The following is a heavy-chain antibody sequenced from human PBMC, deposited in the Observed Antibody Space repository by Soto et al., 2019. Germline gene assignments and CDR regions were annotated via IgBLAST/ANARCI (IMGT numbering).Heavy chain of an antibody. J-gene: IGHJ4*02. Sequence: GASVKVACKGSGNTFTYVYLHWVRQAPGQALEWMGWITPFNGNTKYAQKFQDRVTFTGDTSLNTAYMELSSLRVDDTAVYYCARDPKRRDGYNFDSWGRGALVTVYS. D-gene: IGHD5-12*01. CDR2: ITPFNGNT. CDR1: GNTFTYVY. V-gene: IGHV1-45*02. CDR3: ARDPKRRDGYNFDS.